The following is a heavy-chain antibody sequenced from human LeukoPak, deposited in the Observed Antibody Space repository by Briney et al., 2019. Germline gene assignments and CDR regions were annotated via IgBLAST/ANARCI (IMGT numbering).Heavy chain of an antibody. Sequence: GGSLRLSCAASGFTFSDYYMSWMRQAPGKGLEWVSYISSSGSTIYYADSVKGRFTISRDNAKNSLYLQMNSLRAEDTAVYYCARDEQLAHFDYWGQGTLVTVSS. CDR2: ISSSGSTI. D-gene: IGHD6-6*01. CDR1: GFTFSDYY. CDR3: ARDEQLAHFDY. V-gene: IGHV3-11*04. J-gene: IGHJ4*02.